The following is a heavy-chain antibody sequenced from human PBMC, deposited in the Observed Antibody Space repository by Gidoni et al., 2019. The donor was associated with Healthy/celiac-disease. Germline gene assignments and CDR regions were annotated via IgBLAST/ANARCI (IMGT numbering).Heavy chain of an antibody. D-gene: IGHD3-3*01. CDR3: AKEAYYDFWSGYYTSVYYYYGMDV. Sequence: QVQLVESGGGVVQPGRSLRLSCAASGFTFSSYGMQWVRQAPGKGLEWVAVISYDGSNKYYADSVKGRFTISRDNSKNTLYLQMNSLRAEDTAVYYCAKEAYYDFWSGYYTSVYYYYGMDVWGQGTTVTVSS. J-gene: IGHJ6*02. CDR2: ISYDGSNK. CDR1: GFTFSSYG. V-gene: IGHV3-30*18.